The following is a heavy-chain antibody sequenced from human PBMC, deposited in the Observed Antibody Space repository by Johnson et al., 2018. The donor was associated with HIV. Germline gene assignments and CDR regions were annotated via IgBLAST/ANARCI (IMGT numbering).Heavy chain of an antibody. CDR3: AREPSGCSGGSCYSWGAFDI. Sequence: VQLVESGGGLVQPGRSLRLSCAASGFTFEDYALHWVRQAPGKGLAWVSGITWNSGRIAYADSVKGRFTISRDNSQNPLSLEMSSLRGEDTAVYYCAREPSGCSGGSCYSWGAFDIWGQGTMVTVSS. CDR2: ITWNSGRI. V-gene: IGHV3-9*01. D-gene: IGHD2-15*01. CDR1: GFTFEDYA. J-gene: IGHJ3*02.